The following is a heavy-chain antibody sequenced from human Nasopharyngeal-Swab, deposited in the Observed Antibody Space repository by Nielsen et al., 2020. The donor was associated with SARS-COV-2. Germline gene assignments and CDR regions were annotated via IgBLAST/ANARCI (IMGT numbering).Heavy chain of an antibody. J-gene: IGHJ6*02. CDR1: GYTFTSYD. CDR3: ARGGDSSARGDYYYGMDV. CDR2: INPSGGST. V-gene: IGHV1-46*01. Sequence: ASVKVSCKASGYTFTSYDINWVRQATGQGLEWMGIINPSGGSTSYAQKFQGRVTMTRDTSTSTVYMELSSLRSEDTAVYYCARGGDSSARGDYYYGMDVWGQGTTVTVSS. D-gene: IGHD6-25*01.